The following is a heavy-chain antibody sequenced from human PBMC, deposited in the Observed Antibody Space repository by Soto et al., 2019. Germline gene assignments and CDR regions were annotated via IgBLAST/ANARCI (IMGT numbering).Heavy chain of an antibody. J-gene: IGHJ4*01. CDR1: GFTFSSYA. V-gene: IGHV3-30-3*01. D-gene: IGHD1-26*01. CDR3: ARDLGGSYYIDY. CDR2: ISYDGSNK. Sequence: QVQLVESGGGVVQPGRSLRLSCAASGFTFSSYAMHWVHQAPGKGLEWVAVISYDGSNKYYADSVKGRFTISRDNSKNTLYLQMNSLRAEDTAVYYCARDLGGSYYIDYWGHGTRVTVSS.